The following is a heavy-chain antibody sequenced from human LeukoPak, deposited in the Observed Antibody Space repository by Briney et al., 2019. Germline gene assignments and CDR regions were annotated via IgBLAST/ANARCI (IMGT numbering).Heavy chain of an antibody. J-gene: IGHJ4*02. CDR3: AKEGDRRITMIVVARSY. CDR2: IYYSGST. CDR1: GGSISSYY. D-gene: IGHD3-22*01. V-gene: IGHV4-59*01. Sequence: SETLSLTCTVSGGSISSYYWSWIRQPPGKGLEWIGYIYYSGSTNYNPSLKSRVTISVDTSKNQFSLKLSSVTAADTAVYYCAKEGDRRITMIVVARSYWGQGTLVTVSS.